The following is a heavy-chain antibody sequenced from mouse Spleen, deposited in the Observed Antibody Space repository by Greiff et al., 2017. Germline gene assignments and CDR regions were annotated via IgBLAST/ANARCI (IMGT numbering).Heavy chain of an antibody. CDR3: ALDRFAY. Sequence: VKVVESGAELARPGASVKLSCKASGYTFTSYGISWVKQRTGQGLEWIGEIYPRSGNTYYNEKFKGKATLTADKSSSTAYMELRSLTSEDSAVYFCALDRFAYWGQGTLVTVSA. D-gene: IGHD3-2*01. CDR1: GYTFTSYG. V-gene: IGHV1-81*01. J-gene: IGHJ3*01. CDR2: IYPRSGNT.